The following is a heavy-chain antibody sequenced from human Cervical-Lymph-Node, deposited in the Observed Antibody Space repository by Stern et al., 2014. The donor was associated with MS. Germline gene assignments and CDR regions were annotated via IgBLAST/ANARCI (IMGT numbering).Heavy chain of an antibody. CDR3: ARAIGFCSGGSCEPYYYYGIDV. V-gene: IGHV3-9*01. J-gene: IGHJ6*02. D-gene: IGHD2-15*01. Sequence: QLVESGGDLVQPGRSLRLSCAASGFSFDDYAMYWVRQAPGKGLEWGSGICCRSGKIGYADSVKGRFTISRANVNNSLFLQMNSLRSEDTASYYCARAIGFCSGGSCEPYYYYGIDVWGQGTRVTVSS. CDR1: GFSFDDYA. CDR2: ICCRSGKI.